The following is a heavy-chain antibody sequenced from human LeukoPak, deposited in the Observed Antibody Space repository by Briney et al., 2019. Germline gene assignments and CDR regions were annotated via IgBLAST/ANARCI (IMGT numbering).Heavy chain of an antibody. V-gene: IGHV3-30*04. J-gene: IGHJ5*02. Sequence: GGSLRLSRAASGFTFSNYAMHWVRQAPGKGPEWVAVISYDGTKKYYQDSVKGRFTISRDNSKNTLYLQVSSLRPEDTAVYYCARDLVSGSYGGWFDPRGQGTLVTVSS. CDR2: ISYDGTKK. D-gene: IGHD1-26*01. CDR3: ARDLVSGSYGGWFDP. CDR1: GFTFSNYA.